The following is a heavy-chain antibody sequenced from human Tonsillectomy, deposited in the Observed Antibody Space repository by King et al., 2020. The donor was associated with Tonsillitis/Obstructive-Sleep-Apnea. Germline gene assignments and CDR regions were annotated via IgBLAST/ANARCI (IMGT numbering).Heavy chain of an antibody. CDR2: IYSGGST. V-gene: IGHV3-66*01. CDR3: ARGNCSGGSCYSGYYYYYMDV. Sequence: VQLVESGGGLVQPGGSLRLSCAASGFTGSSNYSNLVRQAPGKGLELVSVIYSGGSTYYADSVKGRFTISRDNSKNTLYLQMNSLRAEDTAVYYCARGNCSGGSCYSGYYYYYMDVWGKGTTVTVSS. CDR1: GFTGSSNY. J-gene: IGHJ6*03. D-gene: IGHD2-15*01.